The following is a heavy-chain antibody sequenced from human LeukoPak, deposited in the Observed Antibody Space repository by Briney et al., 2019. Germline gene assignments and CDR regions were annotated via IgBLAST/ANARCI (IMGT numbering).Heavy chain of an antibody. Sequence: ASVKVSCKVSGYTLTELSMHRVRQAPGKGLEWMGGFDPEDGETIYAQKFQGRVTTTEDTSTDTAYMELSSLRSEDTAVYYCARDKRGGSWDPWGQGTLVTVSS. CDR2: FDPEDGET. V-gene: IGHV1-24*01. CDR3: ARDKRGGSWDP. CDR1: GYTLTELS. D-gene: IGHD3-10*01. J-gene: IGHJ5*02.